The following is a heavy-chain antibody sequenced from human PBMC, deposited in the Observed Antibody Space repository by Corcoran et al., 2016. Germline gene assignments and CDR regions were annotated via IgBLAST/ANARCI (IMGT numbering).Heavy chain of an antibody. CDR1: GFTCSSSG. D-gene: IGHD3-3*01. J-gene: IGHJ4*02. V-gene: IGHV3-30*18. CDR2: ISYDGSNK. CDR3: AKGDRDYEFWSGWDAPTRNYDY. Sequence: QVQLVESGGGGDQPGWSLRPSCAASGFTCSSSGMHWVRQAPGKRREWVAVISYDGSNKYYADSVRGRFTIPRDNSKNTLYLQMNSLRAEDTAVYYCAKGDRDYEFWSGWDAPTRNYDYWGQGTLVTVSS.